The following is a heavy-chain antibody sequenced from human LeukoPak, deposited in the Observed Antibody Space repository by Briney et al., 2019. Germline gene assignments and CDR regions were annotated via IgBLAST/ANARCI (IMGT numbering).Heavy chain of an antibody. CDR2: VYFSGST. CDR3: ARLKPMIVLAYGFRPREGTTYCFDY. D-gene: IGHD3-22*01. Sequence: SETLSLTCTVSGGSISSSYWSWTRQPAGKGLEYIGRVYFSGSTNYNPSLKSRVTMSVDTSKNQFSLRLTSVTAADTAFYYCARLKPMIVLAYGFRPREGTTYCFDYWGQGTLVTVSS. CDR1: GGSISSSY. V-gene: IGHV4-4*07. J-gene: IGHJ4*02.